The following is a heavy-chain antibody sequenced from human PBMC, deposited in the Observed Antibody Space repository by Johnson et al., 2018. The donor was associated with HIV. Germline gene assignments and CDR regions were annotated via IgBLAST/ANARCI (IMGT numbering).Heavy chain of an antibody. D-gene: IGHD3-22*01. V-gene: IGHV3-30*18. CDR1: GITVNTNY. Sequence: QVQLVESGGGLVQSGESLRLSCAASGITVNTNYMSWVRRAPGKGLEWVAVISYDASNKYYADSVKGRFTISRDNSKNTLYLQMNSLRAEDTAVYYCAKDCGDYYDSSGYGGAFDIWGQGTMVTVSS. CDR2: ISYDASNK. J-gene: IGHJ3*02. CDR3: AKDCGDYYDSSGYGGAFDI.